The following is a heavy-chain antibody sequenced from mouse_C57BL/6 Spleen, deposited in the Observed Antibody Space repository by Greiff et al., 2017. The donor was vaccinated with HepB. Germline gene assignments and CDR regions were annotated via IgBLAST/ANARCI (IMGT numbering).Heavy chain of an antibody. Sequence: QVQLKESGPGLVQPSQSLSITCTVSGFSLTSYGVHWVRQSPGKGLEWLGVIWSGGSTDYNAAFISRLSISKDNSKSQVFFKMNSLQADDTAIYYCARNPLYDGYPWGQGTTLTVSS. V-gene: IGHV2-2*01. CDR3: ARNPLYDGYP. CDR2: IWSGGST. J-gene: IGHJ2*01. CDR1: GFSLTSYG. D-gene: IGHD2-3*01.